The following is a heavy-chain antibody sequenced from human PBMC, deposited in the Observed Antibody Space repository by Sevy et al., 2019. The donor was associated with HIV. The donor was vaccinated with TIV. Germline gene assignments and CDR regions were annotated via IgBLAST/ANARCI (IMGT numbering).Heavy chain of an antibody. CDR2: TRNKADGYTT. D-gene: IGHD6-13*01. Sequence: GGSLRLSCVASGFTFSDHYMEWVRQAPGKGLEWVGRTRNKADGYTTEYAASVKGRFTISRDESKNSLYVQMNSLKAADTAVYYCATHAGIAAAGRVFDYWGQGTLVTVS. CDR1: GFTFSDHY. J-gene: IGHJ4*02. V-gene: IGHV3-72*01. CDR3: ATHAGIAAAGRVFDY.